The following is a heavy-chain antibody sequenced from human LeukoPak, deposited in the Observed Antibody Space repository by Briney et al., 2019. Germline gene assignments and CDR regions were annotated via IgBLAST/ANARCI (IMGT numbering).Heavy chain of an antibody. CDR2: IKQDGSEK. CDR3: ARLFYDFWSGRTPSDAFGI. D-gene: IGHD3-3*01. Sequence: GGSLRLSCAASGFTFSSYWMSWVRQAPGKGLEWVANIKQDGSEKYYVDSVKGRFTISRDNAKNSLYLQMNSLRAEDTAVYYCARLFYDFWSGRTPSDAFGIWGQGTMVTVSS. J-gene: IGHJ3*02. V-gene: IGHV3-7*03. CDR1: GFTFSSYW.